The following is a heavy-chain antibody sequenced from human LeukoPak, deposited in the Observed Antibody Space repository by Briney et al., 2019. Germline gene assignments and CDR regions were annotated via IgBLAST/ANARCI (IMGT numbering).Heavy chain of an antibody. CDR3: ARGVWFWELSYNTNWFDP. J-gene: IGHJ5*02. CDR2: INPSGGST. D-gene: IGHD3-10*01. V-gene: IGHV1-46*01. Sequence: ASVKVSCKASGYTFTSYYMHWVRQAPGQGLEWMGIINPSGGSTSYAQKFQGRVTMTRDTSTSTVYMELSSLRSEDTAVYYCARGVWFWELSYNTNWFDPWGQGTLVSVSS. CDR1: GYTFTSYY.